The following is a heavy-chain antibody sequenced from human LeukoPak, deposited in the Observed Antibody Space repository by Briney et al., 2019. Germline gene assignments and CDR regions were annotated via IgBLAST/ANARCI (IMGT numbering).Heavy chain of an antibody. Sequence: ASVNVSCKASGYTFTSYGISWVRQAPGQGLEWMGWISAYNGNTNYAQKLQGRVTMTTDTSTSTAYMELRSLRSDDTAVYYCARDLPDGIAAAGLYYYYGMDVWGQGTTVTVSS. CDR3: ARDLPDGIAAAGLYYYYGMDV. CDR1: GYTFTSYG. D-gene: IGHD6-13*01. J-gene: IGHJ6*02. V-gene: IGHV1-18*01. CDR2: ISAYNGNT.